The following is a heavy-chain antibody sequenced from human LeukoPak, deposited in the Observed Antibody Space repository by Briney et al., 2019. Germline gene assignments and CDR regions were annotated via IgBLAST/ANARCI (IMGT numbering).Heavy chain of an antibody. CDR2: INPNTGGT. CDR3: ATVDQWLAYDY. V-gene: IGHV1-2*02. D-gene: IGHD6-19*01. CDR1: GYSFTGYY. J-gene: IGHJ4*02. Sequence: ASVKVSCKASGYSFTGYYIHWVRQAPGQGLEWMGWINPNTGGTNFAQKFQGRVTMTRDTSITTTHMELCSLRSDDTAVYYCATVDQWLAYDYWGQGTLDTLSS.